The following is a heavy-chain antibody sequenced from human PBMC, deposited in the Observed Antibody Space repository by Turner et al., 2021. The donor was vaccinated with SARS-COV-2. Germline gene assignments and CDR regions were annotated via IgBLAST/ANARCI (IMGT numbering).Heavy chain of an antibody. CDR3: ARDRVWGGSNSFGYYFDF. J-gene: IGHJ4*02. CDR1: GFTFSNYP. D-gene: IGHD2-15*01. Sequence: QVQLVESGGGVVQPGRSLRRSCAASGFTFSNYPMHWVRQAPGKGLEWVAVISYDGSNKYYADSVKGRFTISRDSSKNTLFLQMTSLRAEDTAVYYCARDRVWGGSNSFGYYFDFWGQGTLVTVSS. CDR2: ISYDGSNK. V-gene: IGHV3-30-3*01.